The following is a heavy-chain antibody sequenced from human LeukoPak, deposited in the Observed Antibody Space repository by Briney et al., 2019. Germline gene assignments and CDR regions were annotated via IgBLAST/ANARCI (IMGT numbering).Heavy chain of an antibody. J-gene: IGHJ4*02. V-gene: IGHV3-23*01. CDR1: GFTFSSYA. D-gene: IGHD2-2*01. Sequence: GGSLRLSCAASGFTFSSYAMSWVRQAPGKGLEWVSAISGSGGSTYYADSVKGRFTISRDNSKNTLYLQMNSLRAEDTAVYYCAKSGGYCSSTSCPPDFVDYWGQGTLVTVSS. CDR3: AKSGGYCSSTSCPPDFVDY. CDR2: ISGSGGST.